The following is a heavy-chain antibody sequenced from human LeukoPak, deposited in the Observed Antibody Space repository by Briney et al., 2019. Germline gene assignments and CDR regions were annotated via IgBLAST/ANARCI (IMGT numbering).Heavy chain of an antibody. D-gene: IGHD5-18*01. CDR2: TYYRSTWYN. CDR1: GDSVSSNSAA. V-gene: IGHV6-1*01. CDR3: AHAYNYGFDY. Sequence: SQTLSLTCAISGDSVSSNSAAWIWIRQSPSRGLEWLGRTYYRSTWYNDYAVSVKSRITINPDTSKNQFSLQLNSVTPEDTAIYYCAHAYNYGFDYWGQGTLVTVSS. J-gene: IGHJ4*02.